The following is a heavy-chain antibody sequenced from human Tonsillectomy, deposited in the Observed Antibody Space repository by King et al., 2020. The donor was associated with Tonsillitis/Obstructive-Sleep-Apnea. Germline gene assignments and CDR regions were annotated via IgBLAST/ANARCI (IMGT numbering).Heavy chain of an antibody. V-gene: IGHV3-11*06. CDR1: GFTFSDYS. CDR2: ITSSSSYT. CDR3: ARNAEAAEFFDF. J-gene: IGHJ4*02. Sequence: VQLVESGGGLVKPGGSLRLSCEASGFTFSDYSMSWIRQAPGKGVEWVSYITSSSSYTNYADSVKGRFTISRDNAKNSPNLQMNGLRAEDTAVYYCARNAEAAEFFDFWGQGTLVSVSS. D-gene: IGHD6-13*01.